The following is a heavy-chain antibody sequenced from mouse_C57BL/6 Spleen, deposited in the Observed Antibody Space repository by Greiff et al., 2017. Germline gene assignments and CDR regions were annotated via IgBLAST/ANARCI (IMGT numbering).Heavy chain of an antibody. D-gene: IGHD4-1*02. CDR3: ARCPTGTPFAD. CDR2: IYPGDGDT. V-gene: IGHV1-82*01. Sequence: VQLQQSGPELVKPGASVKISCKASGYAFSSSWMNWVKQRPGKGLEWIGRIYPGDGDTNYNGKFKGKATLTADKSSSTAYMQLSSLTSEDSAVXFCARCPTGTPFADWGQGTLVTVSA. J-gene: IGHJ3*01. CDR1: GYAFSSSW.